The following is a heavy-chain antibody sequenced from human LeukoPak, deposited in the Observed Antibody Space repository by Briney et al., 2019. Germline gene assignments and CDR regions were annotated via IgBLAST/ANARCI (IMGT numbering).Heavy chain of an antibody. V-gene: IGHV3-64D*09. CDR3: VKPRLKSSSWFDS. J-gene: IGHJ5*01. CDR1: GFTFSSYA. Sequence: PGGSLRLSCSASGFTFSSYAMHWVRQAPGKGLQYVSDISANGGSTYYPDSVKGRFTISRDNSKNTLYLQMSSLRAEDTAVYYCVKPRLKSSSWFDSWGQGTQVTVSS. D-gene: IGHD6-13*01. CDR2: ISANGGST.